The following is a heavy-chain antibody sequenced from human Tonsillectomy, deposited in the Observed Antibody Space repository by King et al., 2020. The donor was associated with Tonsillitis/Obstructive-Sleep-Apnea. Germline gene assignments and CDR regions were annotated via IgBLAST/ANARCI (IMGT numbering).Heavy chain of an antibody. J-gene: IGHJ5*02. V-gene: IGHV3-30*01. Sequence: VQLVESGGGVVQPGRSLRLSCAASGFTFSSYAMHWVRQAPGKGLEWVAVISYDGSNKYYADSVKGRFTISSDNSKNTLYLQMNSLRAEDTAMYFCASLVLRYFDWSPNHHNWFDPWGQGTLVTVSS. CDR1: GFTFSSYA. CDR2: ISYDGSNK. D-gene: IGHD3-9*01. CDR3: ASLVLRYFDWSPNHHNWFDP.